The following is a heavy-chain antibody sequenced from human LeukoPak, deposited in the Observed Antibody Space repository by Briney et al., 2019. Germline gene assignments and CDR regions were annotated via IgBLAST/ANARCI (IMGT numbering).Heavy chain of an antibody. CDR3: ARFLKTGYWAQYYYFDL. V-gene: IGHV3-21*01. CDR1: GFTFSSYA. Sequence: PGGSLRLSCAASGFTFSSYAMSWVRQAPGKGLEWVSSISSSSSYIFYADSVKGRFTISRDNAKNSLYLQMSSLRAEDTAVYYCARFLKTGYWAQYYYFDLWGRGTLVTVSS. CDR2: ISSSSSYI. D-gene: IGHD3-9*01. J-gene: IGHJ2*01.